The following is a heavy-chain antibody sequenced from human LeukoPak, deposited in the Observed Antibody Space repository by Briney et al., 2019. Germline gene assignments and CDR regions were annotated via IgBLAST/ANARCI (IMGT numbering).Heavy chain of an antibody. CDR1: GYSFTSYW. V-gene: IGHV5-51*01. CDR2: IYPGDSDT. J-gene: IGHJ6*03. Sequence: GESLKISCKGSGYSFTSYWIGWVRQMPGKGLEWMWIIYPGDSDTRYSPSFQSQVTISADKSISTAYLQWSSLKASDTAMYYCARLWEWLDLDYYYYYYMDVWGKGTTVTVSS. CDR3: ARLWEWLDLDYYYYYYMDV. D-gene: IGHD3-3*01.